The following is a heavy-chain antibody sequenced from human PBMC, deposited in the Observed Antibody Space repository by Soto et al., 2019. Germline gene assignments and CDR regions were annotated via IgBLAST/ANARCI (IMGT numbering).Heavy chain of an antibody. CDR2: ISYDGSNK. Sequence: PGGSLRLSCAASGFTFSSYGMHWVRQAPGKGLEWVAVISYDGSNKYYADSVKGRFTISRDNSKNTLYLQMNSLRAEDTAVYYCAKEIVVVVAATGYYGMDVWGQGPTVTVSS. D-gene: IGHD2-15*01. J-gene: IGHJ6*02. CDR1: GFTFSSYG. CDR3: AKEIVVVVAATGYYGMDV. V-gene: IGHV3-30*18.